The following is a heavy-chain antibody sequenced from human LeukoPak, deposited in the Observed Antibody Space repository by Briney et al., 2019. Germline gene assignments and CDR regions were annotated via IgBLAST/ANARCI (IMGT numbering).Heavy chain of an antibody. CDR3: AREAFTTVTTATDAFDF. CDR2: INPNSGAS. D-gene: IGHD4-17*01. Sequence: ASVKVSCNTSGYTFTSYHLHWVRQAPGQGLEWMGWINPNSGASNYAQKFQGRVTMTRDTSISTAYMELSSLRSDDTAVYYCAREAFTTVTTATDAFDFWGQGTMVTVSS. J-gene: IGHJ3*01. V-gene: IGHV1-2*02. CDR1: GYTFTSYH.